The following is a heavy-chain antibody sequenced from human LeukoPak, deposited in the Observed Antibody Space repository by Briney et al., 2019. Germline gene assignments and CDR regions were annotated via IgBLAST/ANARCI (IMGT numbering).Heavy chain of an antibody. D-gene: IGHD3-10*01. V-gene: IGHV3-23*01. Sequence: GGTLRLSCAASGFTFSSYGMSWVRQAPGKGLEWVSAISGSGGSTYYADSVKGRFTISRDNSKNTLYLQMNSLRAEDTAVYYCARGYGSGSYSYDWYFDLWGRGTLVTVSS. J-gene: IGHJ2*01. CDR2: ISGSGGST. CDR3: ARGYGSGSYSYDWYFDL. CDR1: GFTFSSYG.